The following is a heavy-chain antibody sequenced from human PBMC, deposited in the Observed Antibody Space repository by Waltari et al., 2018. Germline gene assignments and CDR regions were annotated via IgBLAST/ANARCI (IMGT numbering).Heavy chain of an antibody. Sequence: QVQLQESGPGLVKPSETLSLTCTVSGGSISSYYWSWIRQPAGKGLEWIGRIYTSGSTNYNPSLKSRVTMSVDTSKNQFSLKLSSVTAADTAVYYCASRAYCSSTSCYEDAFDIWGQGTMVTVSS. V-gene: IGHV4-4*07. D-gene: IGHD2-2*01. CDR3: ASRAYCSSTSCYEDAFDI. CDR2: IYTSGST. CDR1: GGSISSYY. J-gene: IGHJ3*02.